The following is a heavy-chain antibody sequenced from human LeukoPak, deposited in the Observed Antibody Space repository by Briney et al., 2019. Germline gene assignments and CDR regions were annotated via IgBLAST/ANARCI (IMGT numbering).Heavy chain of an antibody. V-gene: IGHV4-34*01. D-gene: IGHD3-3*01. Sequence: KTSDTLSLTCGVYGGSFSGYFWSWIRQTPGTGLEWIGDINHGGTTNYNPPLKSRVTISVDTSKNQFSLKLSSVTAADTAVYYCARDGLLALYYFDYWGQGTLVTVSS. CDR3: ARDGLLALYYFDY. J-gene: IGHJ4*02. CDR2: INHGGTT. CDR1: GGSFSGYF.